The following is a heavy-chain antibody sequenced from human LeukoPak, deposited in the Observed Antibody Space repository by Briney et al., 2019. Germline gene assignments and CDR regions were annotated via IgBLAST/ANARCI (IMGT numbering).Heavy chain of an antibody. CDR1: GFTFSSYA. CDR2: ISGSGGST. CDR3: ARDSDTAMATYYNYYGMDA. J-gene: IGHJ6*02. D-gene: IGHD5-18*01. Sequence: PGGSLRLSCAASGFTFSSYAMSWVRQAPGKGLEWVSAISGSGGSTYYADSVKGRFTISRDNPKNTLYLQMNSLRAEDTAVYYCARDSDTAMATYYNYYGMDAWGQGTTVTVSS. V-gene: IGHV3-23*01.